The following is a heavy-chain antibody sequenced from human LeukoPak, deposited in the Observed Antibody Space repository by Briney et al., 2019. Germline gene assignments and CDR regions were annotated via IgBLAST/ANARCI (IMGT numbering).Heavy chain of an antibody. Sequence: SETLPLTCTVSGGSISSYYWSWIRQPPGKGLEWIGYIYYSGSTNYNPSLKSRVTISVDTSKNQFSLKLSSVTAADTAVYYCARSSGVAGTPYYFDYWGQGTLVTVSS. V-gene: IGHV4-59*01. CDR1: GGSISSYY. D-gene: IGHD6-19*01. CDR2: IYYSGST. CDR3: ARSSGVAGTPYYFDY. J-gene: IGHJ4*02.